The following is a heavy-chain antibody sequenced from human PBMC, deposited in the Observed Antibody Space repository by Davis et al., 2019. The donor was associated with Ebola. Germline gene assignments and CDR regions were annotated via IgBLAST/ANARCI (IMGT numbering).Heavy chain of an antibody. D-gene: IGHD2-2*01. CDR3: VKGAFSMPLDF. J-gene: IGHJ4*02. CDR2: ITSSGGST. CDR1: GFTFSSYS. Sequence: GESLKISCAASGFTFSSYSMNWVRQAPGKGLEWVSTITSSGGSTYYADSVKGRFSVSRDSSRSTLSLQMNSLRAEDTAVYYCVKGAFSMPLDFWGQGTLVTVSS. V-gene: IGHV3-23*01.